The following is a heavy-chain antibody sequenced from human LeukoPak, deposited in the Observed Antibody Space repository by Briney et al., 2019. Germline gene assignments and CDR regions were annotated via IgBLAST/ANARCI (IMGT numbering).Heavy chain of an antibody. J-gene: IGHJ4*02. CDR3: AKALPRGYGPNMVTLDY. Sequence: QPGGSLRLSCAASGLTFSSYAMTWVRQAPGKGLNWVSGISGSGGSTYYAASGKGRFTIARDNSKNTLYLQMNSLTVEDTAEYYCAKALPRGYGPNMVTLDYWGQGTLVTVSS. V-gene: IGHV3-23*01. CDR2: ISGSGGST. CDR1: GLTFSSYA. D-gene: IGHD5-12*01.